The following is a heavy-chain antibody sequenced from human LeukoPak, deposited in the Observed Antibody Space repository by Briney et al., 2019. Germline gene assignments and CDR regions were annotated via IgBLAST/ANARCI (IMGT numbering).Heavy chain of an antibody. CDR3: ARVSAGSQIAAAGGFYYYYYMDV. Sequence: PGGSLRLSCAASGFTFSSYWMSWVRQAPGKGLEGVANIKQDGSEKYYVDSVKGRFTISRDNAKNSLYLQMNSLRAEDTALYYCARVSAGSQIAAAGGFYYYYYMDVWGKGTTVTVSS. CDR2: IKQDGSEK. J-gene: IGHJ6*03. V-gene: IGHV3-7*03. D-gene: IGHD6-13*01. CDR1: GFTFSSYW.